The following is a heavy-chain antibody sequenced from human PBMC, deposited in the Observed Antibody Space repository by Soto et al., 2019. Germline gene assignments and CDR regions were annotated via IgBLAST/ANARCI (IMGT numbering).Heavy chain of an antibody. CDR2: IYYSGST. J-gene: IGHJ4*02. D-gene: IGHD5-18*01. Sequence: SETLSLTCTVSGGSISSYYWSWIRQPPGKGLEWIGYIYYSGSTNYNPSLKSRVTISVDTSKNQFSLKLSSVTAADTAVYYCARGDTARVWYWGQGTLVTVSS. CDR3: ARGDTARVWY. V-gene: IGHV4-59*01. CDR1: GGSISSYY.